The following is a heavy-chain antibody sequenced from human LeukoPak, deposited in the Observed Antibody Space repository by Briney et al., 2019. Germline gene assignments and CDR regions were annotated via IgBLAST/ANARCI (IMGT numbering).Heavy chain of an antibody. CDR3: ASAFGESPAFDI. J-gene: IGHJ3*02. Sequence: SGGSLRLSCAASGFTFSSYAMHWVRQAPGKGLEWVAVISYDGSNKYYADSVKGRFTISRDNSKNTLYLQMNSLRAEDTAVYYCASAFGESPAFDIWGQGTMVTVSS. CDR2: ISYDGSNK. D-gene: IGHD3-10*01. V-gene: IGHV3-30-3*01. CDR1: GFTFSSYA.